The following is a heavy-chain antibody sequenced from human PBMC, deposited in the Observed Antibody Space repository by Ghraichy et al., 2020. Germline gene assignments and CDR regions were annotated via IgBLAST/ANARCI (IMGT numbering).Heavy chain of an antibody. CDR1: GGSISSYY. Sequence: SETLSLTCSVSGGSISSYYWNWIRQPPGKGLEWIGSIYYIGNTDYNPSLNSRVTMSIATSKNRFSLTLTSVTAADTAVYYCARGGASNWNYFYWGQGTLVTVSS. CDR3: ARGGASNWNYFY. V-gene: IGHV4-59*01. J-gene: IGHJ4*02. D-gene: IGHD1-7*01. CDR2: IYYIGNT.